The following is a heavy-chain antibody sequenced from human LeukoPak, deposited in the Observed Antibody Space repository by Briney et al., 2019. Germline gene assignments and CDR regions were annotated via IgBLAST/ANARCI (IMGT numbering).Heavy chain of an antibody. CDR1: GGSISSSSYD. Sequence: SGTLSLTCTVSGGSISSSSYDWGWSRQPPGKGLEWIGSIYYSGSTYYNPSLKSRVTISVDTSKNQFSMKLSSVTAADTAVYYCASSYGDYRPFDYWGQGTLVTVSS. J-gene: IGHJ4*02. V-gene: IGHV4-39*01. D-gene: IGHD4-17*01. CDR2: IYYSGST. CDR3: ASSYGDYRPFDY.